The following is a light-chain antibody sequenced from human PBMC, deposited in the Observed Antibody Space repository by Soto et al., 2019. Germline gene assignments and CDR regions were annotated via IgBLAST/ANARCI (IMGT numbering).Light chain of an antibody. V-gene: IGLV2-14*03. J-gene: IGLJ1*01. CDR1: SSCVCGYNF. CDR2: DVS. Sequence: QSALTQPASVSGSPGQSITISCTGTSSCVCGYNFVSWYQHHPGKAPKLIIYDVSKRHSGVSHRFSGSKSGNTTSLSNSGLQAQDDDDYYCSSYTNSIFIFGTGTKLTVL. CDR3: SSYTNSIFI.